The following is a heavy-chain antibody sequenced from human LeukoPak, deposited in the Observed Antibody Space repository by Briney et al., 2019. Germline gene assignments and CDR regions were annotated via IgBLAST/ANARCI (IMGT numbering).Heavy chain of an antibody. D-gene: IGHD3-16*02. CDR3: ARDSLPYDYVWGSYRFFDP. CDR2: ISSSGSAI. V-gene: IGHV3-48*03. CDR1: GFTFSSYE. Sequence: PGRSLRLSCEASGFTFSSYEMNWVRQAPAKGLERVSYISSSGSAIYYADSVKGRFTISRDNAKNSLYLQMNSLRAEDTAVYYCARDSLPYDYVWGSYRFFDPWGQGTLVTVSS. J-gene: IGHJ5*02.